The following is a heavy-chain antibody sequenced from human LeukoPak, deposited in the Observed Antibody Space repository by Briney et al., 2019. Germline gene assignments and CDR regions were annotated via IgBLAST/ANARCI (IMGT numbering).Heavy chain of an antibody. CDR3: ARIRGLFRYFDY. J-gene: IGHJ4*02. D-gene: IGHD2-21*01. CDR1: GGSISSGDYF. CDR2: IYYSGST. Sequence: SQTLSLTCTVSGGSISSGDYFWSWIRQPPGKGLEWIGYIYYSGSTYYNPSLKSRVNISVDTSKSQFSLELSSVTAADTAVYYCARIRGLFRYFDYWGQGTLVTVSS. V-gene: IGHV4-30-4*01.